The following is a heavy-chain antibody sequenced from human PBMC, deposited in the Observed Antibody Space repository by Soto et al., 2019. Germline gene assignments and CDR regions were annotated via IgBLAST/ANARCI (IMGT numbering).Heavy chain of an antibody. D-gene: IGHD2-15*01. CDR1: GFSFSDYS. V-gene: IGHV3-23*03. Sequence: EVQLLESGGDLVQPGGSLRLSCAASGFSFSDYSMNWVRQAPGKGLEWVSFIDLRGTTTYYRDSVKGRFTIFKDKSMNTVYLQMNSLTVEDAAVYYCTKDRVPEGIYSFDYWGQGALVTVSS. CDR3: TKDRVPEGIYSFDY. J-gene: IGHJ4*02. CDR2: IDLRGTTT.